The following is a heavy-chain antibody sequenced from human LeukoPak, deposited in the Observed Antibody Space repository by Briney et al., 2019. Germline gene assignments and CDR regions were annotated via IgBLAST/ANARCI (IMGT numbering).Heavy chain of an antibody. Sequence: KTSETLSLTCTVSGGSISSYYWSWIRQPPGKGLEWIGYIYYSGSTNYNPSLKSRVTISVDTSKNQFSLKLSSVTAADTAVYYCAREVWAVAGFLHYYYYGMDVWGQGTTVTVSS. D-gene: IGHD6-19*01. CDR3: AREVWAVAGFLHYYYYGMDV. CDR2: IYYSGST. J-gene: IGHJ6*02. CDR1: GGSISSYY. V-gene: IGHV4-59*01.